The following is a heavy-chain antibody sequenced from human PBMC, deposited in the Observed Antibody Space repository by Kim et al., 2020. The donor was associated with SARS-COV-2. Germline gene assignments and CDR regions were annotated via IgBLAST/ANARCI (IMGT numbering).Heavy chain of an antibody. Sequence: SETLSLTCTVSGGSITSDTSYWGWIRQPPGKGLEWIGTVYFSGTTYYSTSLKSRVTVSVDTSKSQFSLKLNSVTAADTAVYYCARSRSTSGHPNWFDPWG. CDR3: ARSRSTSGHPNWFDP. CDR2: VYFSGTT. J-gene: IGHJ5*02. D-gene: IGHD6-19*01. V-gene: IGHV4-39*01. CDR1: GGSITSDTSY.